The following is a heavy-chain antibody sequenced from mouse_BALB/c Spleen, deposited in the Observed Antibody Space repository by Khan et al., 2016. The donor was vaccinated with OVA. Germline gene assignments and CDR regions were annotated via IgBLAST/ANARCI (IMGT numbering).Heavy chain of an antibody. V-gene: IGHV1-20*01. CDR3: TGIYRSDFDC. CDR1: GYSFTGYF. J-gene: IGHJ2*01. Sequence: VQLQQSGPELVRPGASVKISCTASGYSFTGYFMNWVMQSHGKSLEWIGRINPHIGETLYNQRFKDKATLTVDESSSTAHMEIRSLTAEDSAFYYCTGIYRSDFDCWGPGTTLAVSS. D-gene: IGHD1-1*01. CDR2: INPHIGET.